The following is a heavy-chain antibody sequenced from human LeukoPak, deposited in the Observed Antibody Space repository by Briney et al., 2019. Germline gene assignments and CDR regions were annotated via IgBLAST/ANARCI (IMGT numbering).Heavy chain of an antibody. Sequence: GGSLRLSCATSGFTLSIYGMHWVRQAPGKGLEGVAFIRYDGTSQYYTDSVKGRFTISRDNSMNTMYLQMNSLRVEDTAVYFCAKVGFGWYQIEYWGQGTLVTVSS. CDR2: IRYDGTSQ. V-gene: IGHV3-30*02. CDR3: AKVGFGWYQIEY. D-gene: IGHD6-19*01. CDR1: GFTLSIYG. J-gene: IGHJ4*02.